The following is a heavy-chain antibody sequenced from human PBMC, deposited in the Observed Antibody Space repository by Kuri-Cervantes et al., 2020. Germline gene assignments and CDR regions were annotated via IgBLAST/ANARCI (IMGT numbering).Heavy chain of an antibody. Sequence: SVKVSCKASGDTLSNYAISWVRQAPGQGLEWMGGIIPIFGTANYAQKFQGRVTITADESTSTAYMELSSLRSEDTAVYYCAREYQDSSGYLGALHDAFDIWGQGTMVTVSS. CDR3: AREYQDSSGYLGALHDAFDI. D-gene: IGHD3-22*01. V-gene: IGHV1-69*13. CDR2: IIPIFGTA. J-gene: IGHJ3*02. CDR1: GDTLSNYA.